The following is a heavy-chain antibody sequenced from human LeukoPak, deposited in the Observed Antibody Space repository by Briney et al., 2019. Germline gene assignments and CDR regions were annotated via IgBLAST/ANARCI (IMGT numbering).Heavy chain of an antibody. D-gene: IGHD6-13*01. CDR3: ASSPGQQLAMGMGIDY. V-gene: IGHV3-21*01. Sequence: GGSLRLSCAASGFTFDDYGMSWVRQAPGKGLEWVSSISSSSSYIYYADSVKGRFTISRDNAKNSLYLQMNSLRAEDTAVYYCASSPGQQLAMGMGIDYWGQGTLVTVSS. CDR1: GFTFDDYG. J-gene: IGHJ4*02. CDR2: ISSSSSYI.